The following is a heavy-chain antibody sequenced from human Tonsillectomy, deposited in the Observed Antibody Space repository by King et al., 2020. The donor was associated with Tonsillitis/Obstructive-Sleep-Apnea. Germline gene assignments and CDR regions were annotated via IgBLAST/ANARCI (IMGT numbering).Heavy chain of an antibody. CDR2: IKEDGSEE. CDR1: GFTFSIYW. V-gene: IGHV3-7*04. Sequence: VQLVESGGGLVQPGGSLRLSCAGSGFTFSIYWMSWVRQAPGIGLEWVANIKEDGSEEYYVDSVKGRFTISRDNAKNSLYLQMNSLRAEDTAMYYCARYSNNYHRYMEVWGKGTTVTVSS. J-gene: IGHJ6*03. D-gene: IGHD1-1*01. CDR3: ARYSNNYHRYMEV.